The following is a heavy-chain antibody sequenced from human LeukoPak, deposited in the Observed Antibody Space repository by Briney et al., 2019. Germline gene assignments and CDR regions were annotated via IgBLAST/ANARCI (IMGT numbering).Heavy chain of an antibody. V-gene: IGHV4-38-2*01. J-gene: IGHJ4*02. CDR2: IYHSGST. CDR3: ARQEQWLASLDY. D-gene: IGHD6-19*01. Sequence: PSETLSRTCAVSGYSISSGYYWGWIRQPPGKGLEWIGSIYHSGSTYYNPSLKSRVTIAVDTSTNQFSLKLSSVTAADTAVYYCARQEQWLASLDYWGQGTLVTVSS. CDR1: GYSISSGYY.